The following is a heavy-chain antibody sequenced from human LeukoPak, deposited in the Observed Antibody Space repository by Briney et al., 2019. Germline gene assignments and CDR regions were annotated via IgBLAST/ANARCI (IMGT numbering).Heavy chain of an antibody. CDR1: GFTFSSYS. V-gene: IGHV3-21*01. D-gene: IGHD3-22*01. CDR3: ARGNYDSSGYYGLGAFDI. CDR2: ISGSSSYI. J-gene: IGHJ3*02. Sequence: GGSLRLSCAASGFTFSSYSMNWVRQAPGKGLEWLSSISGSSSYIYYADSVKGRFTISRDNARISLYLQMKSLRAEDTAVYYCARGNYDSSGYYGLGAFDIWGQGTMVTVSS.